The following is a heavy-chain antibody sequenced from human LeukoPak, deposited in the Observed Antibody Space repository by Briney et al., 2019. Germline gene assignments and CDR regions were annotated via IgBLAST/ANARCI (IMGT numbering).Heavy chain of an antibody. D-gene: IGHD3-10*01. CDR1: GYTFTGYY. J-gene: IGHJ6*02. CDR2: INPNSGGT. CDR3: AREQGGENYGMDV. Sequence: ASVKVSCKASGYTFTGYYMHWVRQAPGQGLEWMGRINPNSGGTNYAQKFQGRVTMTRDTSISTAYMELSSLRSDDTAVYYCAREQGGENYGMDVWGQGTTVTVSS. V-gene: IGHV1-2*06.